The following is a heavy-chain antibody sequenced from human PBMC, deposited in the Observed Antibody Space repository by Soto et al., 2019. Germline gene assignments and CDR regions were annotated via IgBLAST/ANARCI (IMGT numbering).Heavy chain of an antibody. CDR3: ARGGSSWRKAAPSLVSHWFDP. J-gene: IGHJ5*02. D-gene: IGHD6-13*01. CDR2: IWYDGSNK. Sequence: HPGGSLRLSCAASGFTFSSYGMHWVRQAPGKGLEWVAVIWYDGSNKYYADSVKGRFTISRDNSKNTLYLQMNSPRAEDTAVYYCARGGSSWRKAAPSLVSHWFDPWGQGTLVTVSS. CDR1: GFTFSSYG. V-gene: IGHV3-33*01.